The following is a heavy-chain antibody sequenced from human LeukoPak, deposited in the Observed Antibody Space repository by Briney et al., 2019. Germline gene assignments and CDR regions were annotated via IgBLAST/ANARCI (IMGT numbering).Heavy chain of an antibody. V-gene: IGHV4-4*07. Sequence: PSETLSLTCTVSGGSIISYYCSWIRQPAGKGLELIGHIYTSGSTNYNPSLKSRVTMSVDTSKNQFSLKLSSVTAADTAVYYCARAPEPHYDILTGALYYYYYGMDVWGQGTTVTVSS. J-gene: IGHJ6*02. CDR2: IYTSGST. CDR1: GGSIISYY. D-gene: IGHD3-9*01. CDR3: ARAPEPHYDILTGALYYYYYGMDV.